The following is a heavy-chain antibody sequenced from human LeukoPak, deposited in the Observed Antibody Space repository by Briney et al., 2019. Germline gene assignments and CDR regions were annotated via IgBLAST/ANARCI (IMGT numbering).Heavy chain of an antibody. CDR3: ARGRGSLWFGLNWFDP. V-gene: IGHV4-34*01. Sequence: SETLSLTCAVYGGSFSGYYWSWIRQPPGKGLEWIGEINHSGSTNYNPSLKSRVTISVDTSKNRFSLKLSSVTAADTAVYYCARGRGSLWFGLNWFDPWGQGTLVTVSS. CDR1: GGSFSGYY. J-gene: IGHJ5*02. CDR2: INHSGST. D-gene: IGHD3-10*01.